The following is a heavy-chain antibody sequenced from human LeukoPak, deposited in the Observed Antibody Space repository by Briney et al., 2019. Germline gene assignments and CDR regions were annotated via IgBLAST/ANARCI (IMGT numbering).Heavy chain of an antibody. D-gene: IGHD1-14*01. CDR1: GYTFTNFF. J-gene: IGHJ4*02. V-gene: IGHV1-46*01. CDR2: INPNGGST. CDR3: ARDSTGYYFDS. Sequence: ASVKVSYKASGYTFTNFFMHWVRQAPGQGIEWMGIINPNGGSTRYAQKFQGRVTMTRDTSTSTVYMELSSLRSEDTAVYYCARDSTGYYFDSWGQGTLVTVSS.